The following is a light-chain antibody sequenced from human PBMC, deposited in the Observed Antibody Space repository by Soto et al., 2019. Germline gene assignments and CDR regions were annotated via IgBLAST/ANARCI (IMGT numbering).Light chain of an antibody. Sequence: QSVLTQPASVSGSPGQSITISCTGTSSDVGGYNYVAWYQQHPDKAPKLLIYDVSNRPSGVPIRFSGSKSGNTASLTISGLLPEDEADYYCTSYTSISTYVFGTGTKVTVL. CDR3: TSYTSISTYV. V-gene: IGLV2-14*01. CDR1: SSDVGGYNY. J-gene: IGLJ1*01. CDR2: DVS.